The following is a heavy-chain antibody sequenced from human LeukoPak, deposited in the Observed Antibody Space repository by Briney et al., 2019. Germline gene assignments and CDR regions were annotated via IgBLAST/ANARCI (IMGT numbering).Heavy chain of an antibody. Sequence: GGSLRLSCAASGFNFRNYWISWVRQAPGKGLEWVAFIRYDGSNKYYVESVKGRFSISRDNSKNTLYLEMNSLRAEDTAIYYCAKGKGKLGAFQSDFDYWGQGTLVTVSS. V-gene: IGHV3-30*02. CDR3: AKGKGKLGAFQSDFDY. CDR2: IRYDGSNK. D-gene: IGHD1-26*01. CDR1: GFNFRNYW. J-gene: IGHJ4*02.